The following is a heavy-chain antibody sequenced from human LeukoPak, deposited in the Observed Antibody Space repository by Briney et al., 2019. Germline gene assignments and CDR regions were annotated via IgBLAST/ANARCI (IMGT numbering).Heavy chain of an antibody. CDR1: GYTFTRYG. Sequence: SVTVSCKASGYTFTRYGITWVRQAPGQGLEWMGGIIPIFGTANHAQKFQGRGTITADESTSTAYMELSSLRSEDTAVYYCARLPLTGYSRGYYYGMDVWGQGTTVTVSS. CDR3: ARLPLTGYSRGYYYGMDV. J-gene: IGHJ6*02. V-gene: IGHV1-69*13. D-gene: IGHD3-9*01. CDR2: IIPIFGTA.